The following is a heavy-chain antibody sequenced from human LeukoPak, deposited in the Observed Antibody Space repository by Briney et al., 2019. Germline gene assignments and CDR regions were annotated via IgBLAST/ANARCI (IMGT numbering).Heavy chain of an antibody. V-gene: IGHV4-59*11. CDR1: GGSISSHY. Sequence: SETLSLTCTVSGGSISSHYWSWIRQPPGKGLEWIGYIYYSGSTNYNPSLKSRVTISVDTSKNQFSLKLSSVTAADTAVYYCASSPLIKLRGGIMGATIGYYYYMDVWGKGTTVTVSS. CDR2: IYYSGST. CDR3: ASSPLIKLRGGIMGATIGYYYYMDV. J-gene: IGHJ6*03. D-gene: IGHD1-26*01.